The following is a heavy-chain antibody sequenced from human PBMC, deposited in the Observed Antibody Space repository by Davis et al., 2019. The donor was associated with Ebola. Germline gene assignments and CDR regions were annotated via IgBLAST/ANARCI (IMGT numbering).Heavy chain of an antibody. D-gene: IGHD1-7*01. CDR3: ATPGDTGSTSDHWYFDL. Sequence: PSETLSLTCTVSGGPISSTSFYWGWIRQPPGKGLELIGTVYYTGRTYYNPSLKSRVSISLDTSKEQFSLKLSSVTAADTAVYYCATPGDTGSTSDHWYFDLWGRGTLVTVSS. J-gene: IGHJ2*01. V-gene: IGHV4-39*07. CDR1: GGPISSTSFY. CDR2: VYYTGRT.